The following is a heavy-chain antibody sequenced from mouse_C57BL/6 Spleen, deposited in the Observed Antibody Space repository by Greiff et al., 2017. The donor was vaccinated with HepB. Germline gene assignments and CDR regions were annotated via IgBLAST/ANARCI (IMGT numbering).Heavy chain of an antibody. CDR3: ARSYYGSRRAMDY. CDR2: IDPSDSYT. CDR1: GYTFTSYW. J-gene: IGHJ4*01. V-gene: IGHV1-69*01. Sequence: VQLQQPGAELVMPGASVKLSCKASGYTFTSYWMHWVKQRPGQGLEWIGEIDPSDSYTNYYQKFKGKSTLTVDKSSSTAYMQLSSLTSEDSAVYYCARSYYGSRRAMDYWGQGTSVTVSS. D-gene: IGHD1-1*01.